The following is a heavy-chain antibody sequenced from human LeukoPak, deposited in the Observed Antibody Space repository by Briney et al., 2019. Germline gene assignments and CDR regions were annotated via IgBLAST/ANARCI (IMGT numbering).Heavy chain of an antibody. CDR1: GYTFTSYN. CDR3: ARDQYGSGSYGTDWFDS. V-gene: IGHV1-18*01. D-gene: IGHD3-10*01. J-gene: IGHJ5*01. CDR2: ISAYNGNT. Sequence: GASVKVSCKASGYTFTSYNINWVRQAPGQGLEWMGWISAYNGNTNYAQKLQGRVTMTTDTSTSTAYMDLRSLRSDDTAAYYCARDQYGSGSYGTDWFDSWGQGTLVTVSS.